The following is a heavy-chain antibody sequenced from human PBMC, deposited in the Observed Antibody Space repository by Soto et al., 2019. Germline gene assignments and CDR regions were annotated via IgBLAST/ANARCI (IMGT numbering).Heavy chain of an antibody. Sequence: QITLKESGPTLVKPTQTLTLTCTFSGFSLSTSGVGVAWIRQPPGKALEWLALIYWGDDKRYRPSLECRLTITKDTSKHQVGLTMTNMDSVDTATYYCAYLPCSGGSCYWFSFSGMDVWGQGTTVTVSS. CDR2: IYWGDDK. CDR1: GFSLSTSGVG. CDR3: AYLPCSGGSCYWFSFSGMDV. V-gene: IGHV2-5*02. D-gene: IGHD2-15*01. J-gene: IGHJ6*02.